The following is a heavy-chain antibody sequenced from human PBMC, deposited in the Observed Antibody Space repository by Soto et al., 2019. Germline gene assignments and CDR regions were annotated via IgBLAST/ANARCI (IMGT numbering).Heavy chain of an antibody. Sequence: EPLSLTCSVSGGTISGYYWTWIRQPAGKGLEWIGRIYSSGNTKYNPSLQSRVTMSLDTSNNQFSLRLTSVTAADTAVYYCARGQRFSDWFDPWGQGTLVTVSS. J-gene: IGHJ5*02. CDR3: ARGQRFSDWFDP. D-gene: IGHD3-3*01. CDR1: GGTISGYY. V-gene: IGHV4-4*07. CDR2: IYSSGNT.